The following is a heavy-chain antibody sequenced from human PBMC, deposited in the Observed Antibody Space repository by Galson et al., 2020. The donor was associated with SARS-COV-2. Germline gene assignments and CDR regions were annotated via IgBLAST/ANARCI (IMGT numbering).Heavy chain of an antibody. CDR3: ATAWEYYDILTGYSYWFDP. J-gene: IGHJ5*02. Sequence: ASVKVSCKVSGYTLTELSMHWVRQAPGKGLEWMGGFDPEDGETIYAQKFQGRVTMTEDTSTDTAYMELSSLRSEDTAVYYCATAWEYYDILTGYSYWFDPWGQGTLVTVSS. CDR1: GYTLTELS. CDR2: FDPEDGET. D-gene: IGHD3-9*01. V-gene: IGHV1-24*01.